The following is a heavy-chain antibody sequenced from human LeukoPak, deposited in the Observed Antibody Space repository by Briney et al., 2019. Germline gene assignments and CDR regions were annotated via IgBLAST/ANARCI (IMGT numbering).Heavy chain of an antibody. V-gene: IGHV4-59*08. J-gene: IGHJ4*02. CDR2: IYYSGST. Sequence: SETLSLTCTVSGVSISSYYWSWLRQPPGKGLEWIGYIYYSGSTNYNPSLKSRVPISVDTSKNQFSLTLSSVTAADTAVYYCARVARCTSCFDVDYWGQGTLVTVSS. CDR1: GVSISSYY. D-gene: IGHD2-2*01. CDR3: ARVARCTSCFDVDY.